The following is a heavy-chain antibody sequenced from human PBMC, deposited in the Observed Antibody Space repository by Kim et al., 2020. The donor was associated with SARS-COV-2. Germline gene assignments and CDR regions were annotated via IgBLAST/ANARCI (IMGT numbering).Heavy chain of an antibody. J-gene: IGHJ5*02. V-gene: IGHV3-64D*09. D-gene: IGHD3-10*01. Sequence: GGSLRLSCSASGFTFSSYAMHWVRQAPGKGLEYVSAISSNGGSTYYADSVKGRFTISRDNSKNTLYLQMSSLRAEDTAVYYCVKDLVPDYYGSGSSNWFDPWGQGTLVTVSS. CDR1: GFTFSSYA. CDR3: VKDLVPDYYGSGSSNWFDP. CDR2: ISSNGGST.